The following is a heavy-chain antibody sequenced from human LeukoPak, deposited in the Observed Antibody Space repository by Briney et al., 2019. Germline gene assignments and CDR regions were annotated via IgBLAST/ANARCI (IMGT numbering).Heavy chain of an antibody. D-gene: IGHD1-26*01. V-gene: IGHV4-61*01. CDR1: GGSVSSGSYY. CDR3: ARGEWELYDY. CDR2: IYYSGST. Sequence: PSETLSLTCTVSGGSVSSGSYYWNWIRQPPGKGLEWIGYIYYSGSTNYNPSLKSRVTISVDTSKNQFSLKLSSVTAADTAVYYCARGEWELYDYWGQGTLVTVSS. J-gene: IGHJ4*02.